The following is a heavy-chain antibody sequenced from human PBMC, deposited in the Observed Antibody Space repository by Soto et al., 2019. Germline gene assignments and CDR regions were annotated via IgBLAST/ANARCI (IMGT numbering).Heavy chain of an antibody. V-gene: IGHV5-51*01. CDR3: ARQVYYYDSSGYLGYYGMDV. J-gene: IGHJ6*02. CDR1: GYSFTSYW. Sequence: SLKISCKGSGYSFTSYWIGWVRQMPGKGLEWMGTIYPGDSDTRYSPSFQGQVTISADKSISTAYLQWSSLKASDTAMYYCARQVYYYDSSGYLGYYGMDVWGQGTTVTVSS. D-gene: IGHD3-22*01. CDR2: IYPGDSDT.